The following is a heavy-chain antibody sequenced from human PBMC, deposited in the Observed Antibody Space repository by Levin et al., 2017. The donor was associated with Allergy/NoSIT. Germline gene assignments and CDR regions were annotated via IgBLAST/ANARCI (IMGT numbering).Heavy chain of an antibody. J-gene: IGHJ2*01. CDR2: ISYDGSNK. V-gene: IGHV3-30*18. CDR3: AKDSRLGYYDSSGYYYNWYFDL. Sequence: PGGSLRLSCAASGFTFSSYGMHWVRQAPGKGLEWVAVISYDGSNKYYADSVKGRFTISRDNSKNTLYLQMNSLRAEDTAVYYCAKDSRLGYYDSSGYYYNWYFDLWGRGTLVTVSS. CDR1: GFTFSSYG. D-gene: IGHD3-22*01.